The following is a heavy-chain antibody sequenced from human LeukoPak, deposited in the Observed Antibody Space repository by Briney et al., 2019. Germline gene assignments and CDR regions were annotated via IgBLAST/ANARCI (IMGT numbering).Heavy chain of an antibody. V-gene: IGHV5-51*01. Sequence: GESLKISCQGSGYSFTSYWIGWVRQLPGKGLEWMGIIYPGDSDTRYSPSFQGQVTISADKSISTAYLQWSSLKASDTAMYYCARVAGYCSSTSCLRGGYYYYGMDVWGQGTTVTVSS. CDR1: GYSFTSYW. J-gene: IGHJ6*02. CDR2: IYPGDSDT. D-gene: IGHD2-2*01. CDR3: ARVAGYCSSTSCLRGGYYYYGMDV.